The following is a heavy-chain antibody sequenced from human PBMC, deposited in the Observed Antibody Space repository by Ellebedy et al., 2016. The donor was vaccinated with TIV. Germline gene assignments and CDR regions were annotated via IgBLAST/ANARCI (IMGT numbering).Heavy chain of an antibody. Sequence: SQTLSLTCAISGDSVSSNNAAWNWIRQSPSRGLEWLGRTYYRSKWYTDYAVSVKSRITINPDTSKNQFSLQLNSVTPEDTAVYYCAKMSYYGSGSYRYYGMDVWGQGTTVTVSS. CDR2: TYYRSKWYT. V-gene: IGHV6-1*01. D-gene: IGHD3-10*01. J-gene: IGHJ6*02. CDR3: AKMSYYGSGSYRYYGMDV. CDR1: GDSVSSNNAA.